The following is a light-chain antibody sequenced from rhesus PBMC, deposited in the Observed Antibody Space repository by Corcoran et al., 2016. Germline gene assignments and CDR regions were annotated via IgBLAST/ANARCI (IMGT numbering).Light chain of an antibody. V-gene: IGKV1-22*01. CDR3: QQYINIPRT. CDR2: KTS. CDR1: QGISSW. J-gene: IGKJ1*01. Sequence: DIQMTQSPSSLSVSVGDTVTITCRASQGISSWLAWYPQKPGKAPKPLITKTSRSQSGVPSRFSGSGSGTDFTRTISSLQSEDFATYDCQQYINIPRTFGQGTKVESK.